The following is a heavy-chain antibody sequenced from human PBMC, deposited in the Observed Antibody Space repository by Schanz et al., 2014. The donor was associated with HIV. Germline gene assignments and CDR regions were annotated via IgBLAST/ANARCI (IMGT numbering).Heavy chain of an antibody. Sequence: QLVESGGGVVQPGRSLRLSCAASRFTFSNYGMHWVRQAPGKGLEWVSGISWNSGSIGYADSVKGRFTISRDNAKNSLHLQMNSLRAEDTALYYCAKDIGRDVGYGLDVWGQGTTVTVSS. CDR3: AKDIGRDVGYGLDV. D-gene: IGHD1-26*01. J-gene: IGHJ6*02. CDR1: RFTFSNYG. V-gene: IGHV3-9*01. CDR2: ISWNSGSI.